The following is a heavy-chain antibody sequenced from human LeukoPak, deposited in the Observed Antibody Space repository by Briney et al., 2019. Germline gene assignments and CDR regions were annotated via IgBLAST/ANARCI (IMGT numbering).Heavy chain of an antibody. CDR1: GFTFSDYY. CDR2: ISSSGRTI. V-gene: IGHV3-11*04. D-gene: IGHD6-6*01. J-gene: IGHJ4*02. Sequence: GGSLRLSCAASGFTFSDYYMSWIRQAPGEGLEWVSYISSSGRTIYYADSVKGRFTISRDNAKNSFYLQMNSLRAEDTAVYYCARLKYSSSLAPHFDYWDQGTLVTVSS. CDR3: ARLKYSSSLAPHFDY.